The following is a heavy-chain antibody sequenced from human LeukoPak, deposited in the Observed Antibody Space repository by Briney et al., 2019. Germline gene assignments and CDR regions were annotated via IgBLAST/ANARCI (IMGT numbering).Heavy chain of an antibody. V-gene: IGHV4-4*02. Sequence: SGTLSLTCAVSGDSISRSIWWTWVRQPPGKGLEWMGYIYYSGNTVYNPSLKSRVTISADTPKNQFSLKLSSVTAADTAVYYCARSGASDFWSGYYTFDSWGQGTLVTVSA. CDR1: GDSISRSIW. CDR3: ARSGASDFWSGYYTFDS. D-gene: IGHD3-3*01. CDR2: IYYSGNT. J-gene: IGHJ4*02.